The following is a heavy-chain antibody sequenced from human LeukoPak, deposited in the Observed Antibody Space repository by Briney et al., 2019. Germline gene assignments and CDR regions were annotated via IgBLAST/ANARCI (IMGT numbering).Heavy chain of an antibody. D-gene: IGHD3-9*01. CDR2: ISAYNGNT. CDR3: ARDYYDILTGYYSCWFDP. V-gene: IGHV1-18*01. CDR1: GYTFTSYG. Sequence: ASVKVSCKASGYTFTSYGISWVRQAPGQGLEWMGWISAYNGNTNYAQKLQGRVTMTTDTSTSTAYMELRSLRSDDTAVYYCARDYYDILTGYYSCWFDPWGQGTLVTVSS. J-gene: IGHJ5*02.